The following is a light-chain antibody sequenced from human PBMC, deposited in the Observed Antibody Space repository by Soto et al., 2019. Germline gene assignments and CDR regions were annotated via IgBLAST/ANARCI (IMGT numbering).Light chain of an antibody. J-gene: IGKJ1*01. CDR2: GAS. CDR1: QGIINY. CDR3: QHYNSYSEA. Sequence: IQLTQSPSSQSASMGDRVTINCRASQGIINYLAWYQQKPGKAPKLLIYGASTLQGGVPSRLSGSGSGTDFTLTISSLQPDDFATYYCQHYNSYSEAFGQGTKVDIK. V-gene: IGKV1-9*01.